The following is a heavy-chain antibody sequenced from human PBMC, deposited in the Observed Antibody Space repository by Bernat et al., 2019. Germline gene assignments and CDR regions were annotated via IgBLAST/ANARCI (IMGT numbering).Heavy chain of an antibody. CDR3: ARGAVAAAGTGGFGAFDI. CDR2: IYSGGST. D-gene: IGHD6-13*01. Sequence: VQLVESGGGVVQPGGSLRLSCAASGFTVSSNYMSWVRQAPGKGLEWVSVIYSGGSTYYADSVKGRFTISRDNSKNTLYLQMNSLRAEDTAVYYCARGAVAAAGTGGFGAFDIWGQGTMVTVSS. J-gene: IGHJ3*02. CDR1: GFTVSSNY. V-gene: IGHV3-66*01.